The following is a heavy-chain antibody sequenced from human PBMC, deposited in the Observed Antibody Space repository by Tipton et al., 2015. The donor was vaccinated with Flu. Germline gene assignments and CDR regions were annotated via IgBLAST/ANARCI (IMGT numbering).Heavy chain of an antibody. CDR3: ARVYLLGDLSFFDN. J-gene: IGHJ4*02. Sequence: TLSLTCTVSGDSISSYYWSWIRQPAGKGLEWIVRIYTSGSTNYNASLKSRFTMSVDTSKNQFSLKLSSVTVADTAVYYCARVYLLGDLSFFDNWGQGTLVTVSS. V-gene: IGHV4-4*07. CDR2: IYTSGST. CDR1: GDSISSYY. D-gene: IGHD3-16*02.